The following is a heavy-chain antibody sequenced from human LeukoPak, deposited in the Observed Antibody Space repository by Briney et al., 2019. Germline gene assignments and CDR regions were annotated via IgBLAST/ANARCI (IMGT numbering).Heavy chain of an antibody. CDR3: ARQSFGGSGSHYTPGY. CDR1: GGSISSSSYY. J-gene: IGHJ4*02. D-gene: IGHD3-10*01. Sequence: SETLSLTWTVSGGSISSSSYYWGWIRQPPGKGLEWIGSIYYSGSTYYNPSLKSRVTISVDTSKNQFSLKLSSVTAADTAVYYCARQSFGGSGSHYTPGYWGQGTLVTVSS. V-gene: IGHV4-39*01. CDR2: IYYSGST.